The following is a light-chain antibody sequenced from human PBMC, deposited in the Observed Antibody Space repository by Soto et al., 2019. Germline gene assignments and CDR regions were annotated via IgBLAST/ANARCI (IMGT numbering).Light chain of an antibody. CDR3: QQYGVSPIT. CDR2: GVS. V-gene: IGKV3D-15*01. Sequence: EIVMTQSPATLSVSPGERATLSCRACQSVSRSLAWYQQRPGQAPRLLICGVSKRASGVPASFIGSGSGTDFTLTITRLEPEDFAVYYCQQYGVSPITFGQGTRLEIK. CDR1: QSVSRS. J-gene: IGKJ5*01.